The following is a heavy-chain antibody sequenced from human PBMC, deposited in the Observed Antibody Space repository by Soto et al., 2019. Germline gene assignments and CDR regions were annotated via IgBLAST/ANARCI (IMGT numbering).Heavy chain of an antibody. CDR2: IYPGDSDT. D-gene: IGHD5-18*01. CDR1: GYSFTSYW. J-gene: IGHJ6*02. Sequence: PGESLKISCKGSGYSFTSYWIGWVRQMPGKGLEWMGIIYPGDSDTRYSPSFQGQVTISADKSISTAYLQWSSLKASDTAMYYCARLADTAMGKYYYGMDVWGQGTTVTVSS. CDR3: ARLADTAMGKYYYGMDV. V-gene: IGHV5-51*01.